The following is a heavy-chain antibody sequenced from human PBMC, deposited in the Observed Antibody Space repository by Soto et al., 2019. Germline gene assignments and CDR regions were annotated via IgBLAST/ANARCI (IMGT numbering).Heavy chain of an antibody. CDR1: GYTFTSYD. CDR3: ARGDMVRGSDAFDI. CDR2: MNPNSGNT. Sequence: ASVKVSCKASGYTFTSYDINWVRQATGQGLEWMGWMNPNSGNTGYAQKFQGRVTMTRNTSISTAYMELSSLRSEDTAVYYCARGDMVRGSDAFDIWGQGTMVTVSS. D-gene: IGHD3-10*01. J-gene: IGHJ3*02. V-gene: IGHV1-8*01.